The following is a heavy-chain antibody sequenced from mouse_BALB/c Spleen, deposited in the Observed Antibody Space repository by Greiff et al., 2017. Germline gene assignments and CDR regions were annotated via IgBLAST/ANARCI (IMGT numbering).Heavy chain of an antibody. J-gene: IGHJ3*01. V-gene: IGHV1-26*01. D-gene: IGHD2-14*01. Sequence: EVQLQQSGPDLVKPGASVKLSCKASGYSFTGYYMHWVKQSHGKSLEWIGRVNPNNGGTSYNQKFKGKAILTVDKSSSTAYMELRSLTSEDSAVYYCARDDRYDGAWFAYWGQGTLVTVSA. CDR2: VNPNNGGT. CDR3: ARDDRYDGAWFAY. CDR1: GYSFTGYY.